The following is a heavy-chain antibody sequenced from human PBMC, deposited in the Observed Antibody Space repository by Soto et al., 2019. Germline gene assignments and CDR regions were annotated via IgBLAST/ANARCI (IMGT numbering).Heavy chain of an antibody. V-gene: IGHV3-33*06. Sequence: QAQLVESGGGVVQPGRSLRLSCAASGFSFSSYGMHWVRQTPGKGLEWVALIWYDGSNEHYRDSVKGRFTISRDNSENTLYLQMNSLRAEDTAVYYCAKDLRPARLWFGEKDAMDVWGQGTTVTVSS. CDR2: IWYDGSNE. CDR1: GFSFSSYG. CDR3: AKDLRPARLWFGEKDAMDV. D-gene: IGHD3-10*01. J-gene: IGHJ6*02.